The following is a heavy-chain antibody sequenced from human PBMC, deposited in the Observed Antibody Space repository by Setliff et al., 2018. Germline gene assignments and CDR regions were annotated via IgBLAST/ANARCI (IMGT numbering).Heavy chain of an antibody. J-gene: IGHJ3*02. Sequence: SETLSLTCTVSGGSISSSSYYWGWIRQPPGKGLEWIGSIYYSGSTYYNPSLKSRVTISVDTSKNQFSLKLSPVTAADTAVYYCARDPLTTTVRHAFDIWGQGTMVTVSS. CDR1: GGSISSSSYY. D-gene: IGHD4-4*01. CDR2: IYYSGST. V-gene: IGHV4-39*07. CDR3: ARDPLTTTVRHAFDI.